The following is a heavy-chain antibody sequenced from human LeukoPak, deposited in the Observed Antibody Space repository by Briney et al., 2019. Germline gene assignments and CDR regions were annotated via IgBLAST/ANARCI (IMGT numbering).Heavy chain of an antibody. CDR2: ISGSGGST. J-gene: IGHJ4*02. V-gene: IGHV3-23*01. Sequence: PGASLRLSCAAPGFTFSSYAMSWIRQAPGNGLEWVSAISGSGGSTYYADSVKGRFTISRDNSKNTLYLQINSLRAEDTAVYYCAKSRIDRAGTSGYFDYWGQGTLVTVSS. CDR3: AKSRIDRAGTSGYFDY. D-gene: IGHD3-10*01. CDR1: GFTFSSYA.